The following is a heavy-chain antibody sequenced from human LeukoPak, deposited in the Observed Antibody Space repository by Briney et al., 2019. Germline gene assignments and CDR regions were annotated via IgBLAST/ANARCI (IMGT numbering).Heavy chain of an antibody. CDR3: ARYFDRSGFYRVAFDV. Sequence: GGSLTLSCAASGFTFSTYGMSWVRQAPGKGLEWLSYISYSDTAKYYPYSVKGRFTISRDNAENSLHLQRNILREDNAAVYYAARYFDRSGFYRVAFDVWGQGTMVTVSS. J-gene: IGHJ3*01. CDR2: ISYSDTAK. CDR1: GFTFSTYG. D-gene: IGHD3-22*01. V-gene: IGHV3-48*02.